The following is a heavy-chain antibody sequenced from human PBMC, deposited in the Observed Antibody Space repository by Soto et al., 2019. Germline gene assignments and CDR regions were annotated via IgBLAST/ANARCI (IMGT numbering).Heavy chain of an antibody. CDR2: INHSGST. CDR1: GGSFSGYY. Sequence: SETLSLTCAVYGGSFSGYYWSWIRQPPGKGLEWIGEINHSGSTNYNPSLKSRVTISVDTSKNQFSLKLSSVTAADTAVYYCARVTVGGYYYYYYYMDVWGKGTTVTV. V-gene: IGHV4-34*01. D-gene: IGHD2-15*01. CDR3: ARVTVGGYYYYYYYMDV. J-gene: IGHJ6*03.